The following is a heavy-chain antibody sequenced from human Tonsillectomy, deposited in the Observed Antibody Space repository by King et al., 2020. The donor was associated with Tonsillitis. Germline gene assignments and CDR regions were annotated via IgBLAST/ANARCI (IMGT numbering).Heavy chain of an antibody. J-gene: IGHJ4*02. V-gene: IGHV1-69*01. CDR3: ARGSYYGSGTYYRLSGFES. CDR2: IIPLFGTA. D-gene: IGHD3-10*01. Sequence: VQLVESGAEVKKPGSSVKVSCKVSGGTFSTYSISWVRQAPGQGLEWMGGIIPLFGTANYALTYLGRVTITADESTTTDYMELSSLGYEDTAVYYCARGSYYGSGTYYRLSGFESWGQGTLVTVSS. CDR1: GGTFSTYS.